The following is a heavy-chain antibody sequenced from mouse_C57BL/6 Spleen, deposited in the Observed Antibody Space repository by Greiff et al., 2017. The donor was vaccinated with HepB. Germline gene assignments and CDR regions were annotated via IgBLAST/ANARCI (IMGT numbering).Heavy chain of an antibody. CDR3: ARSDDGYYSYAMDY. D-gene: IGHD2-3*01. V-gene: IGHV1-82*01. CDR2: IYPGDGDT. Sequence: QVQLQQSGPELVKPGASVKISCKASGYAFSSSWMNWVKQRPGKGLEWIGRIYPGDGDTNYNGKFKGKDTLTADKSSSTAYMQLSSLTSEDSAVYFCARSDDGYYSYAMDYWGQGTSVTVSS. CDR1: GYAFSSSW. J-gene: IGHJ4*01.